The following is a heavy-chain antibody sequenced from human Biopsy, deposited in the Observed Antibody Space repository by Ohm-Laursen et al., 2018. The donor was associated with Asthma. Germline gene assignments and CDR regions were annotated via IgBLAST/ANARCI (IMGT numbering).Heavy chain of an antibody. Sequence: EASVKVSCNSLGGTFNTYVIGWVRQAPGQGLEWMGGINSVFGTTTYPQKFQDRVTITADDSTSTVYMELSSPRSEDTAVYYCARKAGSCISRTCYSLDFWGQGTLVTVSS. D-gene: IGHD2-2*01. CDR2: INSVFGTT. J-gene: IGHJ4*02. CDR1: GGTFNTYV. CDR3: ARKAGSCISRTCYSLDF. V-gene: IGHV1-69*13.